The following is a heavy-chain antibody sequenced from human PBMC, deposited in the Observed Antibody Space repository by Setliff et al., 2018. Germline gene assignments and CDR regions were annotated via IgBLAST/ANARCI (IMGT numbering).Heavy chain of an antibody. D-gene: IGHD3-3*01. Sequence: PSETLSLTCSVSGGSISSYYWSWIRQPPGKGLEWIGYIYYSGETFHNPSLKSRVSIFVDTSQNQVFLRLNSLTAADTAVYYCARTSYELCGYYGNRCNHHMDVWGKGSPVTVSS. CDR1: GGSISSYY. CDR2: IYYSGET. J-gene: IGHJ6*03. CDR3: ARTSYELCGYYGNRCNHHMDV. V-gene: IGHV4-59*04.